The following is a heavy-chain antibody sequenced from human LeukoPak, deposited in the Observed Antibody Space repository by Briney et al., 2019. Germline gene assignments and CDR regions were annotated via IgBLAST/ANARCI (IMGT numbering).Heavy chain of an antibody. V-gene: IGHV3-21*01. D-gene: IGHD3-10*01. CDR3: ASLRGVNR. CDR2: ISSSSSYI. CDR1: GGSISSYY. J-gene: IGHJ4*02. Sequence: PSETLSLTCTVSGGSISSYYWSWIRQPPGKGLEWVSSISSSSSYIYYADSVKGRFTISRDNAKNSLYLQMNSLRAEDTAVYYCASLRGVNRWGQGTLVTVSS.